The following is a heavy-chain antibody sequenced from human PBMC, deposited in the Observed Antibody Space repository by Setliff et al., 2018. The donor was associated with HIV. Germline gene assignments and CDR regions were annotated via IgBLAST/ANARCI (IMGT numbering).Heavy chain of an antibody. J-gene: IGHJ3*01. D-gene: IGHD3-10*01. V-gene: IGHV3-64*02. CDR2: ISSNGGST. Sequence: GGSLRLSCAASGFTFSGYSMNWVRQAPGKGLEYVSGISSNGGSTYYADSVKGRFTISRDNSKNTLYLQMGSLRAEDMAVYYCARSLGDPPYYYGSGSYDNSGYWGQGTMVTVSS. CDR3: ARSLGDPPYYYGSGSYDNSGY. CDR1: GFTFSGYS.